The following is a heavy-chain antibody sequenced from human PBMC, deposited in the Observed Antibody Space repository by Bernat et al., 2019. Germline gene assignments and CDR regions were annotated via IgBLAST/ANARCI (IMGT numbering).Heavy chain of an antibody. CDR1: GFTFDDYA. CDR3: AKDKYSSSSEEGFFDY. Sequence: EVQLVESGGGLVQPERSLRLSCAASGFTFDDYAMHWVRQAPGKGLEWVSGISWNSDKIDYADSVKGRFTISRDNDKKSLYLQMNSLRVEDTALYYCAKDKYSSSSEEGFFDYWGQGTLVTVSS. D-gene: IGHD6-6*01. V-gene: IGHV3-9*01. CDR2: ISWNSDKI. J-gene: IGHJ4*02.